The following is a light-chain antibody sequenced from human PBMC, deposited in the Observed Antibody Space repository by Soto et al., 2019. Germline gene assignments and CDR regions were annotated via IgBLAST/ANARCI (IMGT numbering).Light chain of an antibody. J-gene: IGLJ1*01. V-gene: IGLV2-14*01. CDR1: SDDIGTYEY. CDR3: CSYTRTSNHYF. CDR2: GVY. Sequence: QSVLTQPASVSGSPGQSITISCTGSSDDIGTYEYISWHQHHPGKAPKLIIFGVYDRPSGVSDRFSGSKSGDTASLTISGLQAEDEAVYYCCSYTRTSNHYFFGSGTKVTVL.